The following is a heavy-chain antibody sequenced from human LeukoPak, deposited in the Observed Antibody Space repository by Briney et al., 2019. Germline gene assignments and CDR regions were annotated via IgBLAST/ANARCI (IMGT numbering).Heavy chain of an antibody. CDR1: GFTFSSYY. D-gene: IGHD6-19*01. CDR2: ISSSTSYM. J-gene: IGHJ4*02. V-gene: IGHV3-21*01. Sequence: GGSLRLSCAASGFTFSSYYMSWVRQTPGKGLEWVSSISSSTSYMFYADSVRGRFTISRDNTKNSLYLQMNSLRAEDTAVYYCARDRGSGWHTFDYWGQGTLV. CDR3: ARDRGSGWHTFDY.